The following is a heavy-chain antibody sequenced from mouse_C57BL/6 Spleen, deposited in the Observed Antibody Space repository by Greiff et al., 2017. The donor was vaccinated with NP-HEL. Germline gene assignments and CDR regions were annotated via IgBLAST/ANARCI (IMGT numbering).Heavy chain of an antibody. D-gene: IGHD2-4*01. V-gene: IGHV1-82*01. CDR1: GYAFSSSW. J-gene: IGHJ2*01. CDR2: IYPGDGDT. Sequence: VQLQQSGPELVKPGASVKISCKASGYAFSSSWMNWVKQRPGKGLEWIGRIYPGDGDTNYNGKFKGKATLTADKSSSTAYMQLSSLTSEDSAVYFCARAGYDYLYYFDYWGQGTTLTVSS. CDR3: ARAGYDYLYYFDY.